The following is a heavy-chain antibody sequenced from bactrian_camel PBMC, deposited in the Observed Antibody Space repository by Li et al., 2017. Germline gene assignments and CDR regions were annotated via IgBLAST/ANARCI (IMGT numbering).Heavy chain of an antibody. D-gene: IGHD5*01. CDR1: GYASAIKC. CDR2: ARTYSDTT. Sequence: QVQLVESGGGSVQAGGALRLTCTASGYASAIKCWGWFRQAPGKEREEVGIARTYSDTTFYADSVKGRFTISHDNAKNTVDLQMNSLSPDDTATYFCASAEGRCQTLRGARKTLVDTDFHYWGQGTQVTVS. J-gene: IGHJ4*01. CDR3: ASAEGRCQTLRGARKTLVDTDFHY. V-gene: IGHV3S63*01.